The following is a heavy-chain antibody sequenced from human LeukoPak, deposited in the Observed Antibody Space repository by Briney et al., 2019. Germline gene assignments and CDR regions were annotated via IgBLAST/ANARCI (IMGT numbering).Heavy chain of an antibody. Sequence: PSETLSLTCTVSGVSISSYYWSWIRQPPGKGLEWVGYIYYSGSTNYNPSLKSRVTISVDTSKNQFSLKLSSVTAADTAVYYCARVADYYGSGSYPERGWFDPWGQGTLVTVSS. J-gene: IGHJ5*02. V-gene: IGHV4-59*01. CDR1: GVSISSYY. CDR2: IYYSGST. D-gene: IGHD3-10*01. CDR3: ARVADYYGSGSYPERGWFDP.